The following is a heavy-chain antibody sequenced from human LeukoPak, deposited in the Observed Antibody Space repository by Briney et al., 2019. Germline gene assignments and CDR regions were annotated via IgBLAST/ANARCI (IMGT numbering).Heavy chain of an antibody. J-gene: IGHJ3*02. Sequence: PGGSLRLSCAASGFTFSSYAMSWVRQAPGKGLEWVSAISGSGGSTYYADSVKGRFTISRDNSKNTLYLQMNSLRAEDTAVYYCAKDQTTYYYGSGSYDDAFDIWGQGTMVTVSS. V-gene: IGHV3-23*01. D-gene: IGHD3-10*01. CDR1: GFTFSSYA. CDR2: ISGSGGST. CDR3: AKDQTTYYYGSGSYDDAFDI.